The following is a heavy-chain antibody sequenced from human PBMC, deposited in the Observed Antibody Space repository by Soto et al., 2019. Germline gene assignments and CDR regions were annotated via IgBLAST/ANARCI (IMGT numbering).Heavy chain of an antibody. D-gene: IGHD1-26*01. Sequence: PGGSLRLSCAAPGLTFNTFGMHWVRQAPGKGLQWVAFISYDGTTKYYRDSVQGRFSISRDNSKNTLYLQMNSLRAEDTAVYYCANAGAGLWGYYYYGMDVWGQGTTVTVSS. CDR3: ANAGAGLWGYYYYGMDV. CDR2: ISYDGTTK. J-gene: IGHJ6*02. CDR1: GLTFNTFG. V-gene: IGHV3-30*18.